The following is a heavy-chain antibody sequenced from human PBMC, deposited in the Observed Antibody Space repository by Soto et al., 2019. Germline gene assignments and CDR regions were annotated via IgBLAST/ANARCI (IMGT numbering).Heavy chain of an antibody. CDR1: GYTFTSYY. CDR2: INPSGGST. V-gene: IGHV1-46*01. J-gene: IGHJ6*02. D-gene: IGHD3-3*01. Sequence: VASVKVSCKASGYTFTSYYMHWVRQAPGQGLEWMGIINPSGGSTSYAQKFQGRVTMTRDTSTSTVYMELSSLRSEDTAVYYCARDKKYYDFWSGYLPLDYYYGMDVWGQGTTVTVSS. CDR3: ARDKKYYDFWSGYLPLDYYYGMDV.